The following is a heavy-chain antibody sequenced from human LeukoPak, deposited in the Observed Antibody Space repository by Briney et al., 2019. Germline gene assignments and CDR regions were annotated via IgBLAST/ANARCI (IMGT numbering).Heavy chain of an antibody. CDR3: ARDMVRGVTYYYYYMDV. CDR2: IRYDGSNK. CDR1: GFTFNTYG. Sequence: PGGSLRLSCAASGFTFNTYGMHWGRQAPGKGLEWVTFIRYDGSNKYYADSAKGRFTVSRDNSKNTLYLQMNSLRAEDTAAYYCARDMVRGVTYYYYYMDVWGKGTTVTVSS. J-gene: IGHJ6*03. D-gene: IGHD3-10*01. V-gene: IGHV3-30*02.